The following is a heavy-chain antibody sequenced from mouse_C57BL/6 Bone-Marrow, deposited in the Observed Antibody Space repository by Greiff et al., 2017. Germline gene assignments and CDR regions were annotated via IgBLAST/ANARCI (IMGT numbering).Heavy chain of an antibody. D-gene: IGHD1-2*01. CDR3: TSGYWY. CDR2: IRLKADNYAT. Sequence: EVQLVESGGGLVQPGGSMKLSCVASGFTFSNYWMNWVRQSPEKGLEWGAQIRLKADNYATHYAESVKGWFTISRDESKSSVYLQVNNLRAEGTGVYYCTSGYWYWGQGTTLTVSS. V-gene: IGHV6-3*01. CDR1: GFTFSNYW. J-gene: IGHJ2*01.